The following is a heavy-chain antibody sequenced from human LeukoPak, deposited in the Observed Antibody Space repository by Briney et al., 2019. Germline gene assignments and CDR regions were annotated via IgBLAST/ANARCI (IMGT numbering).Heavy chain of an antibody. D-gene: IGHD6-19*01. Sequence: GGSLRLSCAASGFSFGTFAMSWVRQAPGKGLEWVSYISSSGSYTNYADSVKGRFTISRDNAKNSLYLQMNSLRAEDTAVYYCASRFEHSNGWFDYWGQGTLVTVSS. CDR3: ASRFEHSNGWFDY. CDR2: ISSSGSYT. CDR1: GFSFGTFA. J-gene: IGHJ4*02. V-gene: IGHV3-11*03.